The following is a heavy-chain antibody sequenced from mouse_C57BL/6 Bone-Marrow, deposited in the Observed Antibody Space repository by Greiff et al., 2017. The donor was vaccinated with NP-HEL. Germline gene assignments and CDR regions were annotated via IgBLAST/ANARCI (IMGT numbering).Heavy chain of an antibody. J-gene: IGHJ1*03. Sequence: EVQLQQSGPGMVKPSQSLSLTCTVTGYSITSGYDWHWIRHFPGNKLEWMGYISYSGSTNYNPSLKSRISITHDTSKNHFFLKLNSVTTEDTATYYCARCLYDYDGYWYFDVWGTGTTVTVSS. CDR3: ARCLYDYDGYWYFDV. D-gene: IGHD2-4*01. V-gene: IGHV3-1*01. CDR2: ISYSGST. CDR1: GYSITSGYD.